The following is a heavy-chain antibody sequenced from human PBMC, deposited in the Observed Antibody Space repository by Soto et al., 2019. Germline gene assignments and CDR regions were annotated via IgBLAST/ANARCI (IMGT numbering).Heavy chain of an antibody. D-gene: IGHD4-17*01. CDR1: GFTFSDHY. CDR3: TGSTGDFRDFDY. V-gene: IGHV3-72*01. CDR2: IRNRANGYRT. Sequence: EVQLVESGGGLVQPGGSLRLSCAASGFTFSDHYMDWVRQAAGKGLEWVGRIRNRANGYRTVYAASVTGRFTISRDDSKNSVFLQMNSLKTEDTAVYYCTGSTGDFRDFDYWGQGTLVTVSS. J-gene: IGHJ4*02.